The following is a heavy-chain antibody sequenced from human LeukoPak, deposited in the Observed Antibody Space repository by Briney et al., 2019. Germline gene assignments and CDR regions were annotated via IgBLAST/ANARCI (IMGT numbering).Heavy chain of an antibody. Sequence: PGGSLRLSCAASGFTFSDYYMSWIRQAPGRGLEWVSYISSRDTTIYYADSVKGRFTISRDNAKNSLFLQMNSLRAEDTAVYYCARASATAYDAFDIWGQGTMATVSS. V-gene: IGHV3-11*01. J-gene: IGHJ3*02. CDR1: GFTFSDYY. CDR2: ISSRDTTI. D-gene: IGHD2-21*02. CDR3: ARASATAYDAFDI.